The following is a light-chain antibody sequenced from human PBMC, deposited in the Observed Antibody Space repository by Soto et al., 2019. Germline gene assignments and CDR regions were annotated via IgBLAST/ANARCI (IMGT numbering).Light chain of an antibody. V-gene: IGLV1-40*01. CDR2: GNS. Sequence: QSVLTQPPSVSGAPGQRVTISCTGSSSNIGAGYDVHWYQQLPGAAPKLLIYGNSNRPSGVPDRFSGSKSGTSASLAITGLQTEDEADYYGQSYESSLSGVVFGGGTKLTVL. J-gene: IGLJ2*01. CDR1: SSNIGAGYD. CDR3: QSYESSLSGVV.